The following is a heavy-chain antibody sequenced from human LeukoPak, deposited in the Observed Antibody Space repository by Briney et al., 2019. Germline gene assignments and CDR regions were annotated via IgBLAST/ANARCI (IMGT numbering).Heavy chain of an antibody. D-gene: IGHD1-7*01. CDR1: GFTFSTYW. V-gene: IGHV3-7*01. CDR2: IKQDGSAK. Sequence: PGGSLRLSCAASGFTFSTYWMSWVRQAPGKGLEWVANIKQDGSAKYYVDSVKGRFTISRDNAKNSLYLQMNSLRAEDTAVYYCARAHNWKYGSFDFWGQGTLVTVSS. CDR3: ARAHNWKYGSFDF. J-gene: IGHJ4*02.